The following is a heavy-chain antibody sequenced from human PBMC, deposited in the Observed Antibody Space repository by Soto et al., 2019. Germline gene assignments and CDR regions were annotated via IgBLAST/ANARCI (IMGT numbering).Heavy chain of an antibody. Sequence: QVQLVQSGAEVKKPGSSVKVSCKASGGTFSSYTISWVRQAPGQGLEWMGRIIPILGRANYAQKFQGRVTITADKSTSTAYMELSSLRSEDTAVYYCARDRYCSGGSCYSAEYFQHWGQGTLVTVSS. V-gene: IGHV1-69*08. J-gene: IGHJ1*01. CDR1: GGTFSSYT. D-gene: IGHD2-15*01. CDR3: ARDRYCSGGSCYSAEYFQH. CDR2: IIPILGRA.